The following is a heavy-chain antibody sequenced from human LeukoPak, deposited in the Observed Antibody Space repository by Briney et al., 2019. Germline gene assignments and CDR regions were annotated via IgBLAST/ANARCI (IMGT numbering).Heavy chain of an antibody. J-gene: IGHJ3*02. D-gene: IGHD1-26*01. CDR1: GGSMDNYY. CDR2: IYYTGST. Sequence: SETLSLTCTVSGGSMDNYYWSWIRQPPGKGLEWIGYIYYTGSTNYNPSLNNRVTISVDTSKNQFSLRLNSLTPDDTAVYYCARVGPAYDAFDIWGQGTMVTVSS. CDR3: ARVGPAYDAFDI. V-gene: IGHV4-59*08.